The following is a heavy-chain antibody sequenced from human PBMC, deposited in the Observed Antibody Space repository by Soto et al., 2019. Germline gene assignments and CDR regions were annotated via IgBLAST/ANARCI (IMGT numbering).Heavy chain of an antibody. CDR1: GGSISSTNW. V-gene: IGHV4-4*02. D-gene: IGHD5-18*01. CDR3: AREADTALVTFDY. J-gene: IGHJ4*02. Sequence: QVQLQESGPGLVKPSGTLSLTCAVSGGSISSTNWWSWVRQSPGKGLEWIGDIYQSGSTNYNPSLKRRVTISVDKSKHQFALKLTSVAAADTAVYYCAREADTALVTFDYWGQGTLVTVSS. CDR2: IYQSGST.